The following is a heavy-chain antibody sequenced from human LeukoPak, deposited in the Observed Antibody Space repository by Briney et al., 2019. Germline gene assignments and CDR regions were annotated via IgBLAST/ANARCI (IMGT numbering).Heavy chain of an antibody. CDR2: IYHSGST. CDR3: VRDPGTSWYAFDI. D-gene: IGHD2-2*01. Sequence: SETLSLTCTVSGGSISSYYWSWIRQPPGKGLEWIGYIYHSGSTNYNPSLKSRVTISVDTSKNQFSLKLSSVTAADTAVYYCVRDPGTSWYAFDIWGQGTMVTVSS. J-gene: IGHJ3*02. V-gene: IGHV4-59*01. CDR1: GGSISSYY.